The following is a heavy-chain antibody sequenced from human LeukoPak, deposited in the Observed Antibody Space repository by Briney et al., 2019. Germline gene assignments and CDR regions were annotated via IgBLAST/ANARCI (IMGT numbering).Heavy chain of an antibody. CDR2: INHSGST. Sequence: SETLSLTCAVYGASFSGYYWSWIRQPPGKGLEWIGEINHSGSTNYNPSLKSRVTISVDTSKNQFSLKLSSVTAADTAVYYCARGRSGWRRGFDYWGQGTLVTVSS. V-gene: IGHV4-34*01. CDR3: ARGRSGWRRGFDY. J-gene: IGHJ4*02. D-gene: IGHD6-19*01. CDR1: GASFSGYY.